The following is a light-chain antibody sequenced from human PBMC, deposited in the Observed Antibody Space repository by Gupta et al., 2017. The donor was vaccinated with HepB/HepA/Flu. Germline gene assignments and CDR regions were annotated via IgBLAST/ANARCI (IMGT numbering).Light chain of an antibody. CDR3: QQRDSTLVT. Sequence: EISMTHSLSPLSASVGDRVTITCRASQSISSYLNWYQQKPGKAPKLLIYAASRLKSGVPSRFSGSGSGTDFTLTISRRQPEDFATYYCQQRDSTLVTFGGGTKVEIK. V-gene: IGKV1-39*01. CDR2: AAS. CDR1: QSISSY. J-gene: IGKJ4*01.